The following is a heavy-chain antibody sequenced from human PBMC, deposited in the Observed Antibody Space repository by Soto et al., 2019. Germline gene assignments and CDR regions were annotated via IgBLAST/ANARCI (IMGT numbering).Heavy chain of an antibody. CDR2: ISAGGDGA. J-gene: IGHJ4*02. CDR1: GFTFSSHA. Sequence: EVQLLESGGGLVQPGGALRLSCAASGFTFSSHAMSWVRQAPGKGLEWVSSISAGGDGAYYADSVKGRFTISRANSNNTLYLQMNSLRTEDTAVYYCARDLWWYLHWVQGTRVTVSS. V-gene: IGHV3-23*01. D-gene: IGHD2-15*01. CDR3: ARDLWWYLH.